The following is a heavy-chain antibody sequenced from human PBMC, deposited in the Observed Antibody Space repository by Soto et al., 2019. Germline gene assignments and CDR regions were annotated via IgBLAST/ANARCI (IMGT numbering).Heavy chain of an antibody. J-gene: IGHJ4*02. CDR3: SRAGNLDF. CDR2: ISYSGST. CDR1: GGSISSYY. D-gene: IGHD1-1*01. Sequence: QVQLQESGPGLVKPSETLSLTCTVSGGSISSYYWSWIRQPPGKGLEWIGYISYSGSTNYNPSLTRRVTISVATSKNQFSLKLSSVTAADTAVYYCSRAGNLDFWGQGTLVTVSS. V-gene: IGHV4-59*01.